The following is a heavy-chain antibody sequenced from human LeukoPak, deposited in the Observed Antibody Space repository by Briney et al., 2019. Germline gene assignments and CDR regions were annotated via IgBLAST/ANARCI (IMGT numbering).Heavy chain of an antibody. J-gene: IGHJ6*02. V-gene: IGHV4-59*12. CDR3: ARDLAYYDFWSGYTYYYGMDV. D-gene: IGHD3-3*01. Sequence: PSETLSLTCTVSGGSISSYYWSWIRQPPGKGLEWIGYIYYSGSTNYNPSLKSRVTISVDTSKNQFSLKLSSVTAADTAVYYCARDLAYYDFWSGYTYYYGMDVWGQGTTVTVSS. CDR1: GGSISSYY. CDR2: IYYSGST.